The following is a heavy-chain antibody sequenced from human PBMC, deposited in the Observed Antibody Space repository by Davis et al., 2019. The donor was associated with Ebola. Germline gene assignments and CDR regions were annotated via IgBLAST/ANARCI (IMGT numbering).Heavy chain of an antibody. Sequence: SETLSLTCTVSGGSISSGGYYWGWIRQPPGKGLEWIGSIYYSGSTYYNPSLKSRVTISVDTSKNQFSLKLSSVTAADTAVYYCARRGYSSSWFPLDVWGQGTTVTVSS. V-gene: IGHV4-39*01. J-gene: IGHJ6*02. D-gene: IGHD6-13*01. CDR1: GGSISSGGYY. CDR2: IYYSGST. CDR3: ARRGYSSSWFPLDV.